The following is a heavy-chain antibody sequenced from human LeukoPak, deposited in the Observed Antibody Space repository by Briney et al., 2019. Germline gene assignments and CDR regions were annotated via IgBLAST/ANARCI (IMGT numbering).Heavy chain of an antibody. D-gene: IGHD6-13*01. CDR3: ARVFHEYYFDY. CDR2: ISGSGGNT. Sequence: GGSLRLSCEASGFTFSSYVMSWVRQAPGKGLEWVSGISGSGGNTYYADSVKGRFTISRDNSKNTLYLQMNTVRAEDTAIYYCARVFHEYYFDYWGQGTLLTVSS. J-gene: IGHJ4*02. V-gene: IGHV3-23*01. CDR1: GFTFSSYV.